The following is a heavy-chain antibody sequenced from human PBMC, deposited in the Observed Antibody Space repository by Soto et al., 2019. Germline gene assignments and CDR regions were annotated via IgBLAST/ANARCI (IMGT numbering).Heavy chain of an antibody. CDR1: GFTFSAYN. Sequence: PGGSLRLSCAGSGFTFSAYNINWVRQAPGKGLEWVSSISAGSLFIYQPDSMKGRFTISRDDARNSVYLHMSGLTAEDTAVYYCARSPGVGVRGAYWGQGTRVTVSS. CDR2: ISAGSLFI. CDR3: ARSPGVGVRGAY. D-gene: IGHD3-16*01. V-gene: IGHV3-21*01. J-gene: IGHJ4*02.